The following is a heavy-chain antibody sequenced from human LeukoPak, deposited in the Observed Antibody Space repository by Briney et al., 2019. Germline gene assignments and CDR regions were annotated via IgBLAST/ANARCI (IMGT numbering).Heavy chain of an antibody. J-gene: IGHJ5*02. V-gene: IGHV4-38-2*02. CDR1: GYSISSGYY. Sequence: SETLSLTCSVSGYSISSGYYWGWIRQPPGQGLEWIGIIFQSGNTYYNPSLKSRVTISVDTSKNQFSLRLTSVTAADTAVYFCARDNRPYCSGGTCSSNWFDPWGQGTLVIVSS. CDR3: ARDNRPYCSGGTCSSNWFDP. CDR2: IFQSGNT. D-gene: IGHD2-15*01.